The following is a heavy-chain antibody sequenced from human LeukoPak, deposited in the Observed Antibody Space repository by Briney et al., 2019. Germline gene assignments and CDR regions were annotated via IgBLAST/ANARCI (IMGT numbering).Heavy chain of an antibody. CDR3: ARGDRGAFDY. CDR2: VHSDGSST. Sequence: GGSLRLSCAASGFTFSGNWMHWVRQAPGKGLVWVSRVHSDGSSTTYADSVKGRFTISRDNAKNTLYLQMNSLRAEDTAVYYCARGDRGAFDYWGQGTLVTVSP. V-gene: IGHV3-74*01. J-gene: IGHJ4*02. CDR1: GFTFSGNW.